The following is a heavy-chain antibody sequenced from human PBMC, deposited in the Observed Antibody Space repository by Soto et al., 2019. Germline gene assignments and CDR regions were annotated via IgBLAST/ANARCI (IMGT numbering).Heavy chain of an antibody. D-gene: IGHD3-10*01. V-gene: IGHV1-18*04. J-gene: IGHJ4*02. Sequence: EASVKVSCKASGYIFLTYGHSWVRQAPGQGLEWMGWISPYTGKTNYAQKFQGRLTMTTDTSTSTVYMELRSLRSDDTAVYYCVRDLDGSGSYYTDYWGRGTLVTVSS. CDR1: GYIFLTYG. CDR3: VRDLDGSGSYYTDY. CDR2: ISPYTGKT.